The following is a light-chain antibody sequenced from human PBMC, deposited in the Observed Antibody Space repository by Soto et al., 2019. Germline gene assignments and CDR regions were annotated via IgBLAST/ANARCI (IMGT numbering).Light chain of an antibody. J-gene: IGLJ2*01. V-gene: IGLV2-14*03. CDR1: SSDFGGYKY. Sequence: QSALTQPASVSGSPGQSITISCTGTSSDFGGYKYVSWYQHHPGKAPKLMIYDVSNRPSGVSNRCSGSKSANTASLIISGLQAEDEGDYYCSSYTSSNTPVVFGGGTKLTVL. CDR2: DVS. CDR3: SSYTSSNTPVV.